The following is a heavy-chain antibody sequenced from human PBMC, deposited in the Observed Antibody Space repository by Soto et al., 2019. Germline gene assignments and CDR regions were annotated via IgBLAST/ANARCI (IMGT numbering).Heavy chain of an antibody. CDR1: GYTFTGYY. CDR3: ARGHYDFWSGYYYYYGMDV. V-gene: IGHV1-2*04. D-gene: IGHD3-3*01. CDR2: INPNSGGT. J-gene: IGHJ6*02. Sequence: ASVKVSCKASGYTFTGYYMHWVRQAPGQGLEWMGWINPNSGGTNCAQKFQGWVTMTRDTSISTAYMELSRLRSDDTAVYYCARGHYDFWSGYYYYYGMDVWGQGTTVTVSS.